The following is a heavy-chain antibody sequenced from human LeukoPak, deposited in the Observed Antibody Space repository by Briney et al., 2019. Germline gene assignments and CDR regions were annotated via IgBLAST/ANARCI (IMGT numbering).Heavy chain of an antibody. J-gene: IGHJ1*01. CDR2: MNPNSANT. Sequence: ASVKVSCKASGYTFTSYDINWVRQATGQGLEWMGWMNPNSANTCSAHNFQGRVTMTRNTSIRTPYMELSNLRSEDTAVYYCARGPPPYCSGDSCYSFLYLHHWGQGTLVTVSS. CDR1: GYTFTSYD. V-gene: IGHV1-8*01. D-gene: IGHD2-15*01. CDR3: ARGPPPYCSGDSCYSFLYLHH.